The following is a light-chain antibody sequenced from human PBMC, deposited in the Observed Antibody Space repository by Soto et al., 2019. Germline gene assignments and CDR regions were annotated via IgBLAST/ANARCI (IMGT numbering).Light chain of an antibody. V-gene: IGKV3-11*01. CDR1: QSISRY. Sequence: EVVLTQCPATLSLSPGESSTLPFRASQSISRYLAWYQQKPGQAPRLLIYDASNRATGIPARFSGSGSGTDFTLTISRLEAEDFAVYYCQQYGSSSWTFGQGTKVDI. CDR3: QQYGSSSWT. CDR2: DAS. J-gene: IGKJ1*01.